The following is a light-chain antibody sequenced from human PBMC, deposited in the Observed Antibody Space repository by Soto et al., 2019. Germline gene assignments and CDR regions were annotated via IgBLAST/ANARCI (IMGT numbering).Light chain of an antibody. CDR2: EAS. Sequence: EIVLTQSPGTLSLSPGERATLSCRASQSVSSSSLAWYQQNPGQAPRLLIYEASSRATGIPDRFSGSGSGTDFTLTISRLEPEDFAVYYCQYFGSTLWTFGQGTKVDIK. CDR3: QYFGSTLWT. J-gene: IGKJ1*01. CDR1: QSVSSSS. V-gene: IGKV3-20*01.